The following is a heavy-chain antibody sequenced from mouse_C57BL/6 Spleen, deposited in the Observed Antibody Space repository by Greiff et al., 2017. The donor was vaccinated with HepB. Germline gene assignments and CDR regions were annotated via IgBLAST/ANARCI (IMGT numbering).Heavy chain of an antibody. CDR3: ARGARLGDWYFDV. CDR2: ISSGSSTI. V-gene: IGHV5-17*01. Sequence: EVQVVESGGGLVKPGGSLKLSCAASGFTFSDYGMHWVRQAPEKGLEWVAYISSGSSTIYYADTVKGRFTISRDNAKNTLFLQMTSLRSEDTAMYYCARGARLGDWYFDVWGTGTTVTVSS. J-gene: IGHJ1*03. CDR1: GFTFSDYG. D-gene: IGHD3-1*01.